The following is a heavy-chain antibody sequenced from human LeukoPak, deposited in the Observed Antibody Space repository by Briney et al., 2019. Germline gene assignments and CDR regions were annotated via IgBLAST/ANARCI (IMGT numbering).Heavy chain of an antibody. Sequence: PGGSLRLSCAASGFTFSRYWMHWVRQAPGKGLVWVSRINHDGSAATYADSVEGRFNISRDNAKNTLYLQMNSLRAEDTAIYYCTRAEIAVAGPFDYWGQGTLVTVSS. V-gene: IGHV3-74*01. CDR1: GFTFSRYW. CDR2: INHDGSAA. J-gene: IGHJ4*02. CDR3: TRAEIAVAGPFDY. D-gene: IGHD6-19*01.